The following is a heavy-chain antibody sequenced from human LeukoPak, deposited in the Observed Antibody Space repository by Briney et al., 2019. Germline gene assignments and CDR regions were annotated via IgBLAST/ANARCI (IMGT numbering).Heavy chain of an antibody. Sequence: SETLSLTCTVSGGSISSYYWSWIRQPPGKGLEWIGDIYYSGSTNYNPSLKSRVTISVDTSKNQFSLKLSSVTAADTAVYYCARGGPRAVEVVPAAMPYWFDPWGQGTLVTVSS. J-gene: IGHJ5*02. V-gene: IGHV4-59*12. D-gene: IGHD2-2*01. CDR3: ARGGPRAVEVVPAAMPYWFDP. CDR2: IYYSGST. CDR1: GGSISSYY.